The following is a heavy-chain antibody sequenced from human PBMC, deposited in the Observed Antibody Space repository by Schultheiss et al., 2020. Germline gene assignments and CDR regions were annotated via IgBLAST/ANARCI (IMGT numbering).Heavy chain of an antibody. J-gene: IGHJ6*03. Sequence: SETLSLTCAVYGGSFSGYYWSWIRQPPGKGLEWIGYIYYSGSTNYNPSLKSRVTISVDTSKNQFSLKLSSVTAADTAVYYCATGEGVPAAIRSGYYYMDVWGKGTTVNVSS. D-gene: IGHD2-2*01. CDR1: GGSFSGYY. CDR2: IYYSGST. V-gene: IGHV4-59*01. CDR3: ATGEGVPAAIRSGYYYMDV.